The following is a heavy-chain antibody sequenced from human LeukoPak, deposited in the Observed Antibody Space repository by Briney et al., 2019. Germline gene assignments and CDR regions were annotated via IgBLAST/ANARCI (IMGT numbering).Heavy chain of an antibody. CDR1: GFTFSSYG. V-gene: IGHV3-33*01. CDR2: IWYDGSNK. CDR3: ARASSGWHGFPDY. D-gene: IGHD6-19*01. Sequence: PGRSLRLSCAASGFTFSSYGMHWVRQAPGKGLEWVAVIWYDGSNKYYADSVKGRFTISRDNSKNTLYLQMNSLRAEDTAVYYCARASSGWHGFPDYWGQGTLVTVSS. J-gene: IGHJ4*02.